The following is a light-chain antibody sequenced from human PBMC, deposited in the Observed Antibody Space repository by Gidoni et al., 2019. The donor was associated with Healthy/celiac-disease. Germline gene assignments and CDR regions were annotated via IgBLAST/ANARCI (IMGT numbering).Light chain of an antibody. CDR2: RDS. V-gene: IGLV3-9*01. J-gene: IGLJ3*02. CDR1: NIGSKN. CDR3: QVWDSSTGV. Sequence: SYELTQPLSVSVDLGQTARITCGGNNIGSKNVHWYQQKPGQDPVLVIYRDSNRPSGIPERFSGSNSGNTATLAISRAQAGDEADYYCQVWDSSTGVFGGGTKLTV.